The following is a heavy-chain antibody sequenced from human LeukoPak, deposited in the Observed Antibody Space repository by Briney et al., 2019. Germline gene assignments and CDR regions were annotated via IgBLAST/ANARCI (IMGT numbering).Heavy chain of an antibody. D-gene: IGHD3-9*01. CDR1: GYTFTRYY. CDR2: INPSGGIT. CDR3: ARTTLGYYNGRRYYYYMDV. Sequence: ASVKASCKASGYTFTRYYMHWVRQAPGQGLKCLGIINPSGGITSYAQKFQGRVTTTWDTSTSTVYMELRSLRSEDTAVYYCARTTLGYYNGRRYYYYMDVWGKGTTVTVSS. V-gene: IGHV1-46*01. J-gene: IGHJ6*03.